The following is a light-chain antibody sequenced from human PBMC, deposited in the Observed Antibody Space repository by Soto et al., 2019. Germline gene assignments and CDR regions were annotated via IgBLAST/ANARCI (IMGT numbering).Light chain of an antibody. J-gene: IGLJ3*02. CDR1: SGLSSYI. V-gene: IGLV4-60*02. Sequence: QPVLTQSSSASASLGSSVKLTCTLSSGLSSYIIAWHQQQPGKAPRYLMKLEGSGSYNKGSGVPDRFSGSSSGADRYLTISHLQFEDEADYYCETWDSNTWVFGGGTKLTVL. CDR3: ETWDSNTWV. CDR2: LEGSGSY.